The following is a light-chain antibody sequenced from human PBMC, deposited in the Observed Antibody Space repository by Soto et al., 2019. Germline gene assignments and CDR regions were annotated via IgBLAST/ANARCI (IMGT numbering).Light chain of an antibody. CDR2: CXS. CDR3: QHYESLTRT. J-gene: IGKJ5*01. Sequence: IVLTQSPGTLILSPGERATLSXRASHSVIMSYLAWYQQQPGXTPRVXXDCXSSMATGSPDRFSGSGSATDFTLTISRLEPEYFAEFYFQHYESLTRTVGQGTRLEIK. V-gene: IGKV3-20*01. CDR1: HSVIMSY.